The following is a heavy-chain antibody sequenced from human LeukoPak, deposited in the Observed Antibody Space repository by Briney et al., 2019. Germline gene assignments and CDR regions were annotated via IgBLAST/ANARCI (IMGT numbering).Heavy chain of an antibody. D-gene: IGHD4-17*01. V-gene: IGHV4-59*11. CDR1: TDSFSSHY. CDR3: ARDLITVTKGFDI. CDR2: ISYIGST. J-gene: IGHJ3*02. Sequence: ETLSLTCPVSTDSFSSHYWSWIRQPPGKGLEWIGYISYIGSTNYNPSLKSRVTISIDTSKNQFSLKLRSVTAADTAVYYCARDLITVTKGFDIWGQGTMVSVSS.